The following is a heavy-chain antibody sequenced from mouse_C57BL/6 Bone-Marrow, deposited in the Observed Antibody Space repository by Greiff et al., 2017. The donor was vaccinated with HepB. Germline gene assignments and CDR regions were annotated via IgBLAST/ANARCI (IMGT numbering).Heavy chain of an antibody. D-gene: IGHD4-1*01. CDR3: ARGGGTFEFAY. Sequence: QVQLKQSGPGLVQPSQSLSITCTVSGFSLTSYGVHWVRQSPGKGLEWLGVIGSGGSTDYNAAFISRLSISKDNSKSQVFCKMNSRQADDTAIYYCARGGGTFEFAYWGQGTLVTVSA. CDR2: IGSGGST. V-gene: IGHV2-2*01. CDR1: GFSLTSYG. J-gene: IGHJ3*01.